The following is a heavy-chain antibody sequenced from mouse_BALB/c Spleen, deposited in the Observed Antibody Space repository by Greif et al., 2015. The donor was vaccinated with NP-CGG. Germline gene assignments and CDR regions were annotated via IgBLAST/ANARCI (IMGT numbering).Heavy chain of an antibody. CDR1: GYAFSSYW. Sequence: VQLQQSGAELVRPGSSVKISCKASGYAFSSYWMNWVKQRPGQGLEWTGQIYPGDGDTNYNGKFKGKATLTADKSSSTAYMQLSSLTSEDSAVYFCARYDYDYYAMDYWGQGTSVTVSS. D-gene: IGHD2-4*01. CDR2: IYPGDGDT. CDR3: ARYDYDYYAMDY. V-gene: IGHV1-80*01. J-gene: IGHJ4*01.